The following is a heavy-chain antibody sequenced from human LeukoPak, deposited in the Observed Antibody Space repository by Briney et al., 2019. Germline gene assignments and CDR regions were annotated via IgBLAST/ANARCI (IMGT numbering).Heavy chain of an antibody. Sequence: ASVKVSCKASGGTFSSYAIIWVRQAPGQGLEWMGRIIPILGIANYAQKFQGRVTITADKSTSTAYMELSSLRSEDTAVYYCARRGSSWWFDYWGQGTLVTVSS. CDR2: IIPILGIA. CDR3: ARRGSSWWFDY. J-gene: IGHJ4*02. V-gene: IGHV1-69*04. D-gene: IGHD6-13*01. CDR1: GGTFSSYA.